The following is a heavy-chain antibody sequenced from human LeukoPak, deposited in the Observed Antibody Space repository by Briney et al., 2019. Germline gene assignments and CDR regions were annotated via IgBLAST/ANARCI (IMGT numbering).Heavy chain of an antibody. D-gene: IGHD4-17*01. J-gene: IGHJ6*03. V-gene: IGHV4-34*01. Sequence: SETLSLTCAVYGGSFSDYYWSWIRQPPGKGLEWIGEINHSGSTDYNPSLKSRVTISVDTSKIQFSLKLSSVTAADTAVYYCARHLDYGDYYYMDVWGKGTTVTISS. CDR2: INHSGST. CDR1: GGSFSDYY. CDR3: ARHLDYGDYYYMDV.